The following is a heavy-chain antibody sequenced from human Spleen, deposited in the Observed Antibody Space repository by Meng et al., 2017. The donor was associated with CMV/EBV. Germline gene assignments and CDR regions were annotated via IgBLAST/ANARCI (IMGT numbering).Heavy chain of an antibody. CDR2: ISGSGSYI. CDR1: GSSFRSYS. V-gene: IGHV3-21*01. J-gene: IGHJ4*02. Sequence: GGSLRLSCAASGSSFRSYSMNWVRQAPGKGLEWLSFISGSGSYIHSADSVKGRFTISRDNADNSLYLQMNSLRGEDTAVYYCARGVMVRGVLHLCHFDHWGQGTLVTVSS. CDR3: ARGVMVRGVLHLCHFDH. D-gene: IGHD3-10*01.